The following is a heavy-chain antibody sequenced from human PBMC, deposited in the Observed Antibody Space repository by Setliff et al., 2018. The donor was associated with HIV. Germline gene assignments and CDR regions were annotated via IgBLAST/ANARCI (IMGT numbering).Heavy chain of an antibody. Sequence: SETLSLTCSVSGDSIRTSSSFWGWVRQPPGKGLEWLGSIYYSGSTHYNPSLISRVTVSVDTSKNQFSLKLSSVTAADTAVYYCARIGYNYAYFFDYWGQGALVTVSS. CDR1: GDSIRTSSSF. J-gene: IGHJ4*02. CDR3: ARIGYNYAYFFDY. D-gene: IGHD5-18*01. V-gene: IGHV4-39*01. CDR2: IYYSGST.